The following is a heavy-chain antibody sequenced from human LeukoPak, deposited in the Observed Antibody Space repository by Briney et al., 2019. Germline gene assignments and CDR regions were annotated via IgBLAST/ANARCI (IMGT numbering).Heavy chain of an antibody. CDR3: ARGGSSWLTDNWFDP. CDR1: GFTFSSYG. Sequence: GGSLRLSCAASGFTFSSYGMHWVRQAPVKGLEWVAVIWYDRSNQYYADSVKGRFTISRDKSKNTLSLQMNSLRAEDTAVYYCARGGSSWLTDNWFDPWGQGTLVTVSS. D-gene: IGHD6-13*01. CDR2: IWYDRSNQ. V-gene: IGHV3-33*01. J-gene: IGHJ5*02.